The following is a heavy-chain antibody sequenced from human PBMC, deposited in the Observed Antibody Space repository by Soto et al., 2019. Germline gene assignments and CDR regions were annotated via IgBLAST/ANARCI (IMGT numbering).Heavy chain of an antibody. CDR1: GGSISSSSYY. CDR3: ARHLTFGSGVVYGIDV. CDR2: IYYSGST. D-gene: IGHD3-10*01. Sequence: SETLSLTCTVSGGSISSSSYYWGWIRQPPGKGLEWIGSIYYSGSTYYNPSLKSRVTISVDTSKNQFSLKLSSVTAADTAVYYCARHLTFGSGVVYGIDVWGKGTTVTVSS. V-gene: IGHV4-39*01. J-gene: IGHJ6*04.